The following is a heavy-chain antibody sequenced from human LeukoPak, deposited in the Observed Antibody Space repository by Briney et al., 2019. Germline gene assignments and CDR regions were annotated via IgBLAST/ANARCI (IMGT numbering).Heavy chain of an antibody. V-gene: IGHV1-18*01. Sequence: GASVKVSYKASGYTFTNYGISWVRQAPGQGLEWMGWISAYNGNTNYAQKLQGRVTMTTDTSTSTAYMELRSLRSDDTAVFYCARAPYYYDSSGYYYPFDYWGQGTLVTVSS. D-gene: IGHD3-22*01. CDR2: ISAYNGNT. J-gene: IGHJ4*02. CDR1: GYTFTNYG. CDR3: ARAPYYYDSSGYYYPFDY.